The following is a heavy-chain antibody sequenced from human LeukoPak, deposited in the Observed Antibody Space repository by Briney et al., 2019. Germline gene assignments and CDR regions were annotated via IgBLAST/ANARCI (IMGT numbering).Heavy chain of an antibody. J-gene: IGHJ5*02. CDR3: ARATGPNNWFDP. V-gene: IGHV3-66*01. CDR1: GFTFSSYA. CDR2: IYSGGST. Sequence: PGGSLRLSCAASGFTFSSYAMSWVRQAPGKGLEWVSVIYSGGSTYYADSVKGRFTISRDNSKNTLYLQMNSLRAEDTAVYYCARATGPNNWFDPWGQGTLVTVSS. D-gene: IGHD1-14*01.